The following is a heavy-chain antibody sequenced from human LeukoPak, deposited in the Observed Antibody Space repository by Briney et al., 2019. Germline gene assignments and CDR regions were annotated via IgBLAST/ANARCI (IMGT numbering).Heavy chain of an antibody. V-gene: IGHV3-23*01. Sequence: GASLRLYCAASGFTFSTYTMSWVRQAPGKGLEWVSGISDSGGSTYYEDSVKGRFTISRDNSKNTLYLQMNSLRAEDTAVYYCAKGNIWFGEKYGMDVWGQGTTVTVSS. J-gene: IGHJ6*02. CDR3: AKGNIWFGEKYGMDV. CDR2: ISDSGGST. CDR1: GFTFSTYT. D-gene: IGHD3-10*01.